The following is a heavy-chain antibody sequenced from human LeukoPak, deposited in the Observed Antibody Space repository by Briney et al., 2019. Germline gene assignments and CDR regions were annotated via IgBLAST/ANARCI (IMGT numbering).Heavy chain of an antibody. CDR3: AREGATDWFDP. CDR1: GFTFSSYN. D-gene: IGHD1-26*01. CDR2: ITSSSSHI. J-gene: IGHJ5*02. Sequence: PGGSLRLSCAASGFTFSSYNMNWVRQAPGKGLEWVSAITSSSSHIYYADSVKGRFTISRDNAKNSLYLQMTSLSAEDTAVYYCAREGATDWFDPWGQGTLVTVSS. V-gene: IGHV3-21*01.